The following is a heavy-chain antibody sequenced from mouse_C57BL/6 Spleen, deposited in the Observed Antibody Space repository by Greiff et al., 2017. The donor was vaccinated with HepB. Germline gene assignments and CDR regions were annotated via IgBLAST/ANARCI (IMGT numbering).Heavy chain of an antibody. V-gene: IGHV14-4*01. J-gene: IGHJ2*01. D-gene: IGHD3-2*02. Sequence: EVKLVESGAELLRPGASVKLSCTASGFNIKDDYMHWVKQRPEQGLEWIGWIDPENGDTEYASKFQGKATITADTSSNTAYLQLSSLTSEDTAVYYCTTAQATDYWGQGTTLTVSS. CDR1: GFNIKDDY. CDR2: IDPENGDT. CDR3: TTAQATDY.